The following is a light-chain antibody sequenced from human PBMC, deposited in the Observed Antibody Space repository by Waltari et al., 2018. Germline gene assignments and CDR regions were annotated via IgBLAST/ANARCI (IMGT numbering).Light chain of an antibody. CDR2: WAS. J-gene: IGKJ1*01. Sequence: DIVLAQSPDSLAVSLGERATINCGSSQSVLSTSTGKSYLAWYQQKPGQPPKLLIYWASTRESGVHDRFSGSGSGTDFTLTISSLQAEDVAVYYCQQYYDTPWTFGQGTKVEIK. V-gene: IGKV4-1*01. CDR3: QQYYDTPWT. CDR1: QSVLSTSTGKSY.